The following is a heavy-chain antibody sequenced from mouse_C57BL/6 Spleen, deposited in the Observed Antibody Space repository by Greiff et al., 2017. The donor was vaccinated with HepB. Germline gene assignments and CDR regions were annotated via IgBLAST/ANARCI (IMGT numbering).Heavy chain of an antibody. Sequence: EVQLQQSGGGIVQPGGSLKRSSAASRFTISSYGMSSVRQTPDKRLELVATIDSNGGSTDSPDSVKRRFTISGDNAKNALYLQMRSLKSEDTAMYYCARSAIWGQGTTLTVSS. V-gene: IGHV5-6-3*01. CDR2: IDSNGGST. D-gene: IGHD2-12*01. CDR3: ARSAI. CDR1: RFTISSYG. J-gene: IGHJ2*01.